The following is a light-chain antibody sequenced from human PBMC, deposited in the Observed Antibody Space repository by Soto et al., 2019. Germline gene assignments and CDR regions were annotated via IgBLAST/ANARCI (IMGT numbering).Light chain of an antibody. V-gene: IGLV2-14*01. Sequence: QSVLTQPASVSGSPGQSITISCTGTSSDVGGYNYVSWYQQHPGKAPKLMIYEVYNRPSGVSNRFSGSILGNKAALTITGAQADDESDYYCALFMGNGISVFGTGTKVTVL. J-gene: IGLJ1*01. CDR2: EVY. CDR3: ALFMGNGISV. CDR1: SSDVGGYNY.